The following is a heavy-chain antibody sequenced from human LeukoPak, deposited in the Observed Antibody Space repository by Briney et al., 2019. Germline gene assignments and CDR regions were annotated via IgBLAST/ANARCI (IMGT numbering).Heavy chain of an antibody. CDR1: GGSISSYY. J-gene: IGHJ4*02. V-gene: IGHV4-4*07. CDR2: VYTTGGT. Sequence: SETLSLTCTVSGGSISSYYWSWIRQPAGKGLEWIGRVYTTGGTNYNPSFRSRVTMSVDTSKNQFSLKLTSVTAADTAVYYCAGREFWGRGILVTVSS. D-gene: IGHD3-10*01. CDR3: AGREF.